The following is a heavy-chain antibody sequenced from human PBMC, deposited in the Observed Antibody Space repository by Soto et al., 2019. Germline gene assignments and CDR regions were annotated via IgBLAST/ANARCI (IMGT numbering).Heavy chain of an antibody. Sequence: GGSLRLSCAASGFTFCNYYMDWVRQAPGKGLEWVGRIRNRANSYTTEYAASVRGRFTVSRDDSENSLYLQMGSLKAEDTAVYYCVRVQISSVPYKSPAYWGQGTLVTVSS. D-gene: IGHD6-19*01. V-gene: IGHV3-72*01. CDR3: VRVQISSVPYKSPAY. CDR1: GFTFCNYY. J-gene: IGHJ4*02. CDR2: IRNRANSYTT.